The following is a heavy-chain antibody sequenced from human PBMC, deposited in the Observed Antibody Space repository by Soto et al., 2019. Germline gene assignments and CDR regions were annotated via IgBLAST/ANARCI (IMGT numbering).Heavy chain of an antibody. CDR1: GFPFSIYA. J-gene: IGHJ6*02. CDR3: ARDRPVEHNLDYGMDV. CDR2: ISYDGSNK. V-gene: IGHV3-30-3*01. D-gene: IGHD1-1*01. Sequence: PGGSLRLSCAASGFPFSIYAMHWVRQSPGKGLEWVAVISYDGSNKYYADSVKGRFTISRDNSKNTLYLQMNSLRAEDTAVYYCARDRPVEHNLDYGMDVWGQGTTVTVSS.